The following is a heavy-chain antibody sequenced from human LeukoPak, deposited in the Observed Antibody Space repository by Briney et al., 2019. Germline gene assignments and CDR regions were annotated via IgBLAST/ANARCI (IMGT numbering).Heavy chain of an antibody. Sequence: SETLSLTCTVSGGSISSYYWSWIRQPAGKGLEWIGRIYTSGSTNYNPSLKSRVTMSVDTSKNQFSLKLSSVTAADTAVYYCATILNYRQIVGATKFAYYFDYWGQGTLVTVSS. D-gene: IGHD1-26*01. CDR2: IYTSGST. V-gene: IGHV4-4*07. J-gene: IGHJ4*02. CDR3: ATILNYRQIVGATKFAYYFDY. CDR1: GGSISSYY.